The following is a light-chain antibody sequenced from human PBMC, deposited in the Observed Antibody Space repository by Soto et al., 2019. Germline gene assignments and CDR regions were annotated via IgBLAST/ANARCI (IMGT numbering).Light chain of an antibody. J-gene: IGLJ1*01. Sequence: QSALAQPSSVPWSPGQSITISCTGTSTDVGGYNYVSWYQHHPGKGPKLIIYEVNNRPSGVSDRFSGSKSGNKASLTISNLEAEDESDYYCGSYTRTDTQFVFGTGTRSPS. CDR1: STDVGGYNY. V-gene: IGLV2-14*01. CDR2: EVN. CDR3: GSYTRTDTQFV.